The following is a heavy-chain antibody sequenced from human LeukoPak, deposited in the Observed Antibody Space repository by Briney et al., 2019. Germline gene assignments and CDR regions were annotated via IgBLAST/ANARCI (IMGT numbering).Heavy chain of an antibody. J-gene: IGHJ5*02. V-gene: IGHV4-34*01. D-gene: IGHD3-9*01. Sequence: PSETLSLTCAVYGGSFSGYYWSWIRQPPGKGLEWIGEINHSGSTNYNPSLKSRVTISVGTPKNQFSLKLSSVTAADTAVYYCARKRYYDILTGRNWFDPWGQGTLVTVSS. CDR1: GGSFSGYY. CDR2: INHSGST. CDR3: ARKRYYDILTGRNWFDP.